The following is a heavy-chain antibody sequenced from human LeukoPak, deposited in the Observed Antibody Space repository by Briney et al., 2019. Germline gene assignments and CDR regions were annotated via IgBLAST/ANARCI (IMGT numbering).Heavy chain of an antibody. CDR3: ARGRGGCGGSNWFDP. J-gene: IGHJ5*02. V-gene: IGHV1-2*02. CDR1: GGTFSSYA. D-gene: IGHD6-19*01. Sequence: ASVKVSCKASGGTFSSYAISWVRQAPGQGLEWMGWINPKSGGTDYTQKFQGRVTMTRDMSISTAYMELNRLKSDDTAMYYCARGRGGCGGSNWFDPWGQGTLVTVSS. CDR2: INPKSGGT.